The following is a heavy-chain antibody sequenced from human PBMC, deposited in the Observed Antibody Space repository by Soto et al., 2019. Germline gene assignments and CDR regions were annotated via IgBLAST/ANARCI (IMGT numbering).Heavy chain of an antibody. D-gene: IGHD6-13*01. CDR3: ARGVSLPLYSGMDV. CDR1: GGSISSGGYY. Sequence: QVQLQESGPGLVKPSQTLSLTCTVSGGSISSGGYYWSWIRQHPGKGLEWIGYIYYSGSTYYNPSLESRVTIAVDTSKNQFSLKLSSVTAADTAVYYCARGVSLPLYSGMDVWGQGTTVTVSS. V-gene: IGHV4-31*03. J-gene: IGHJ6*02. CDR2: IYYSGST.